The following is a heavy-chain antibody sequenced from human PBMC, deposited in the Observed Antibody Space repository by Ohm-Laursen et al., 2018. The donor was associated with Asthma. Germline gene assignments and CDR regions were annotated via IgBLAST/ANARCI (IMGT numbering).Heavy chain of an antibody. CDR3: GSQVEYDNSERHYFDH. D-gene: IGHD3-22*01. CDR2: IHHTGKR. J-gene: IGHJ4*02. CDR1: GGSISSGRHY. V-gene: IGHV4-39*01. Sequence: SDTLSLTCTVSGGSISSGRHYWGWVRQPPGKGLESIGNIHHTGKRDYNPSLKSRVTISVDTSKNQFSLKLSSVTAADTAVYYCGSQVEYDNSERHYFDHWGQGSLVTVSS.